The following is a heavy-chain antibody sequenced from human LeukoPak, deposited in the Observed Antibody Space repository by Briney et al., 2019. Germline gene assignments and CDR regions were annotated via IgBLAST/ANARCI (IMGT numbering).Heavy chain of an antibody. V-gene: IGHV3-20*04. Sequence: GGSLRLSCAASGFTFDDYGMSWVRQAPGKGLEWVSGINWNGGSTGYADSVKGRFTISRDNSKNTLYLQMNSLRAEDTAVYYCAKAPHSGSYTHFDYWGQGTLVTVSS. CDR2: INWNGGST. J-gene: IGHJ4*02. CDR3: AKAPHSGSYTHFDY. CDR1: GFTFDDYG. D-gene: IGHD1-26*01.